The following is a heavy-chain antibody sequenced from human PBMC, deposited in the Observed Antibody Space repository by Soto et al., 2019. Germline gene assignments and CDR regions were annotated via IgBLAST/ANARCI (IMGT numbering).Heavy chain of an antibody. Sequence: SVKVSCKASGGTFSSYTISWVRQAPGQGLEWMGRIIPILGIANYAQKFQGRVTMTRNTSTSTAYMELSSLRSEDTAVYYCARGGDYDILSGYYTYDYWGQGTLVTVSS. CDR2: IIPILGIA. J-gene: IGHJ4*02. V-gene: IGHV1-69*02. CDR1: GGTFSSYT. CDR3: ARGGDYDILSGYYTYDY. D-gene: IGHD3-9*01.